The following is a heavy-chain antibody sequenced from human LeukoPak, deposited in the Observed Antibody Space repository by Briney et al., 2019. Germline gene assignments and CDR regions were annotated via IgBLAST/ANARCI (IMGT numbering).Heavy chain of an antibody. CDR1: GGSISSYY. CDR3: AAYGGDWNFDS. Sequence: SETLSLTCTVSGGSISSYYWSWIRQPPGKGLEWIGTINYSGSTYYSPSLRSRVTISVDTSKHQFSLKLNSVTAADTAVYYCAAYGGDWNFDSWGQGTLVTVSS. J-gene: IGHJ4*02. D-gene: IGHD2-21*01. CDR2: INYSGST. V-gene: IGHV4-59*04.